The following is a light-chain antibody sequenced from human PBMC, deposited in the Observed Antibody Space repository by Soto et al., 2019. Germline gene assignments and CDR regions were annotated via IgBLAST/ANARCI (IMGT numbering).Light chain of an antibody. J-gene: IGKJ1*01. V-gene: IGKV1-5*01. CDR3: QQYETFSGT. Sequence: DIQMTQSPSPLSASVGDTVTVTCRAGQSVSGWVAWYQHKPGEAPKLLIYDASALPRGVPSRFSGSGSGTKFTLTIASLQPDDFATYYCQQYETFSGTFGPGTKVDI. CDR1: QSVSGW. CDR2: DAS.